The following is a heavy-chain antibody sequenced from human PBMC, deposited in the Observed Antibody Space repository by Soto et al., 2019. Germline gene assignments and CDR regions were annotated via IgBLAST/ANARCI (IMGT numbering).Heavy chain of an antibody. D-gene: IGHD2-2*01. CDR3: VRDSARIVVVPRVDGDNWLDP. Sequence: GGSLRLFCAASGFTFSYYCMSWIREAPGKGLEWVSFISGSSDNIKYADSVKGRFTISRDNAKNSLYLQMNSLRAEDTAVYYCVRDSARIVVVPRVDGDNWLDPWGQGTLVTVSS. V-gene: IGHV3-11*06. J-gene: IGHJ5*02. CDR1: GFTFSYYC. CDR2: ISGSSDNI.